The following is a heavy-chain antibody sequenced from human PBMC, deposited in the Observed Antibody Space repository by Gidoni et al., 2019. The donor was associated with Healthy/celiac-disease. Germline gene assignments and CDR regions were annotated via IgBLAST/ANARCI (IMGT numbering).Heavy chain of an antibody. CDR1: GFTFSSYG. V-gene: IGHV3-30*18. CDR2: ISDSGSNK. D-gene: IGHD4-17*01. CDR3: AKERNDYGSYEDSMDV. Sequence: QVQLVVSAGGVVQPGRSLRLSCAASGFTFSSYGMHWVRQAPGKGLEGVAVISDSGSNKYYADSVKGRFTISRDNSKNTLYLQMNSLRAEDTAVYYCAKERNDYGSYEDSMDVWGQGTTVTVSS. J-gene: IGHJ6*02.